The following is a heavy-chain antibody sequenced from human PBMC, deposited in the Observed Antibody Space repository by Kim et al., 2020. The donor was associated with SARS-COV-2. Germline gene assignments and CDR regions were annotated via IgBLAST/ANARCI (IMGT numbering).Heavy chain of an antibody. Sequence: ADSVKGRFTISRDNSKNTLYLQMNSQRAEDTAVYYCARDPGDSSSWYFDYWGQGTLVTVSS. CDR3: ARDPGDSSSWYFDY. J-gene: IGHJ4*02. D-gene: IGHD6-13*01. V-gene: IGHV3-30*07.